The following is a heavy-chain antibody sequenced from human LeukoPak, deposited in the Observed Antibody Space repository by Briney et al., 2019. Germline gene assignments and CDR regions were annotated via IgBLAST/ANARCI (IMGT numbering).Heavy chain of an antibody. CDR3: ARDFGDYYGSGAN. CDR2: IYYSGST. V-gene: IGHV4-30-4*08. D-gene: IGHD3-10*01. CDR1: GGSISSGDYY. Sequence: PSQTLSLTCTVSGGSISSGDYYWRWIRQPPGKGLEWIGYIYYSGSTYYNPSLKSRVTISVDTSKNQFSLKLSSVTAADTAVYYCARDFGDYYGSGANWGQGTLVTVSS. J-gene: IGHJ4*02.